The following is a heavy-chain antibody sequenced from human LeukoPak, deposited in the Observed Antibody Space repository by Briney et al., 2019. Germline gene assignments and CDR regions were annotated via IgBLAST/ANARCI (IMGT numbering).Heavy chain of an antibody. D-gene: IGHD2-2*01. Sequence: GRSLRLSCAASGFTFGNYAMHWVRQAPGQGLQWVAVIWFDGSNKYYADSVRGRFAISRDNSKNTVFLQMTGLRAEDTGVYYCARSDCGSSSCYYLSYYAMDVWGRGTAVTVS. V-gene: IGHV3-33*08. J-gene: IGHJ6*02. CDR3: ARSDCGSSSCYYLSYYAMDV. CDR1: GFTFGNYA. CDR2: IWFDGSNK.